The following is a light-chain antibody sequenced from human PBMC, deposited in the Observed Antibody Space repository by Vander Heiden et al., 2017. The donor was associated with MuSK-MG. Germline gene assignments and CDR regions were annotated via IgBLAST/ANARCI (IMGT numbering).Light chain of an antibody. J-gene: IGKJ2*01. CDR1: QSVLYSSNNKNY. Sequence: DVVMTQSPDSLAVSLGERATINCKSSQSVLYSSNNKNYLAWYQHKPGQPPKLLIYWVSTRESGVPDRYTGRGSGTDFTLSISSLQAEDVAVYYCQQDDSTPYTFGQWTKMEIK. CDR3: QQDDSTPYT. V-gene: IGKV4-1*01. CDR2: WVS.